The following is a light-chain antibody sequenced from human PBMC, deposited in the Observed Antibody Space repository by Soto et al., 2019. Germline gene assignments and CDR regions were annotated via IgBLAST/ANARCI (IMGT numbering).Light chain of an antibody. Sequence: EIVLTQSPATMSLSPGERATLSCRTSQSVSRNLAWYQQKPGQAPRLLIYDASRRATGIAARFSGSGSGTDFTLTISSLEPEDFALYYCQHRSNWPAFGGGTKVEIK. V-gene: IGKV3-11*01. J-gene: IGKJ4*01. CDR3: QHRSNWPA. CDR2: DAS. CDR1: QSVSRN.